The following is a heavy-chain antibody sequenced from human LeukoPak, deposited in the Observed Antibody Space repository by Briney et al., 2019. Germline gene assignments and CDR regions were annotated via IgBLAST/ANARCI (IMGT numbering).Heavy chain of an antibody. J-gene: IGHJ4*02. CDR2: ISAYNGNT. Sequence: GASVKVSCKASGYTFTSYGISWVRQAPGQGLEWMGWISAYNGNTNYAQKLQGRVTMTTDTSTSTAYMELRSLRSDDTAVYYCARDMAAVAADGSFDYWGQGTLVTVSS. CDR3: ARDMAAVAADGSFDY. CDR1: GYTFTSYG. D-gene: IGHD6-19*01. V-gene: IGHV1-18*01.